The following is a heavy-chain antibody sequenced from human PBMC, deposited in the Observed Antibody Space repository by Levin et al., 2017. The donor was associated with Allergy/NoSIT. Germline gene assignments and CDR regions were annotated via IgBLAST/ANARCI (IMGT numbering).Heavy chain of an antibody. CDR3: ARDAIKTQASLNLSYYYYGMDV. Sequence: HPGGSLRLSCAASGFTFSSYAMHWVRQAPGKGLEWVAVISYDGSNKYYADSVKGRFTISRDNSKNTLYLQMNSLRAEDTAVYYCARDAIKTQASLNLSYYYYGMDVWGQGTTVTVSS. J-gene: IGHJ6*02. D-gene: IGHD5-12*01. CDR2: ISYDGSNK. V-gene: IGHV3-30*04. CDR1: GFTFSSYA.